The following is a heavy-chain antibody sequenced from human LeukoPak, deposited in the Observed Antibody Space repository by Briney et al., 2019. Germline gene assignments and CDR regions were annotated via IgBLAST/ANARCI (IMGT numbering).Heavy chain of an antibody. D-gene: IGHD2-2*02. Sequence: GGALRLSCAASGFTFSDYYMSWIRQAPGKGLGLGSYINRSGNTIYYADSVKVRFTISRDNHKNSLYLQMNSLRAEDTAVYYCARAVPGPGAIVWFDPWGQGTLVTVSS. CDR1: GFTFSDYY. CDR3: ARAVPGPGAIVWFDP. V-gene: IGHV3-11*01. CDR2: INRSGNTI. J-gene: IGHJ5*02.